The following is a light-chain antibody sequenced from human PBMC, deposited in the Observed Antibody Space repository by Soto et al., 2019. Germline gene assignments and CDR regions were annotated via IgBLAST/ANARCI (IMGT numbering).Light chain of an antibody. J-gene: IGLJ1*01. CDR3: SSYAGNYVYV. V-gene: IGLV2-11*01. CDR2: DVS. Sequence: QSVLTQPRSVSGSPGQSVTIPCTGTSSDVGGYNYVSWYQRHAGKGPKLIIYDVSERPSGVPDRFSASKSGNTASLTISGLQAEDEADCYCSSYAGNYVYVFGSGTKVTVL. CDR1: SSDVGGYNY.